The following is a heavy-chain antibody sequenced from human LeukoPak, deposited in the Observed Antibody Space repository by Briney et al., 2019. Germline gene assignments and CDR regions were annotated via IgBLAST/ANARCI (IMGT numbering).Heavy chain of an antibody. CDR1: GFTFSSYG. D-gene: IGHD6-19*01. J-gene: IGHJ4*02. CDR2: ISYDGSNK. V-gene: IGHV3-30*18. Sequence: GRSLRLSCAASGFTFSSYGMHWVRQALGKGLEWVAVISYDGSNKYYADSVKGRFTISRDNSKNTLYLQMNSLRAEDTAVYYCAKEEYSSGWYLGYWGQGTLVTVSS. CDR3: AKEEYSSGWYLGY.